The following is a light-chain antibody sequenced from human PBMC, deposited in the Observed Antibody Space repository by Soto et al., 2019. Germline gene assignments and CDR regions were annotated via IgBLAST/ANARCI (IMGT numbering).Light chain of an antibody. J-gene: IGLJ2*01. CDR1: SSDVGGHNY. V-gene: IGLV2-14*01. Sequence: QSALTQPASVSGSPGQSITISCTGTSSDVGGHNYVSWYQQHPGKAPKLIINEVSHRPSGVSNRFSGSKSGNTASLTISGLLAEDDADFYCSSHSSSTDRVVFGGGTKLTVL. CDR3: SSHSSSTDRVV. CDR2: EVS.